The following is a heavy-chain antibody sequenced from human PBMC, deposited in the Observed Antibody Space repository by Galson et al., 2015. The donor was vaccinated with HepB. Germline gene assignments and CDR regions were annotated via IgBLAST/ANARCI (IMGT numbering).Heavy chain of an antibody. D-gene: IGHD6-13*01. J-gene: IGHJ4*02. CDR1: GGSISSYY. CDR2: VSYTGTT. V-gene: IGHV4-59*08. Sequence: ETLSLTCIVSGGSISSYYWSWIRQPPGKGLEWIGYVSYTGTTNYNPSLKSRVTISVDTSKNQFSLKLNSVTAADTAVYYCARRGDSSWFYFDYWGQGTLVTVSS. CDR3: ARRGDSSWFYFDY.